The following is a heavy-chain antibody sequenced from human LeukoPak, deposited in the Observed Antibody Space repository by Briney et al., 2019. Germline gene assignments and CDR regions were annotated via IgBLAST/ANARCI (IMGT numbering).Heavy chain of an antibody. J-gene: IGHJ4*02. V-gene: IGHV1-69*13. D-gene: IGHD2-15*01. Sequence: SVKVSCXASGGTFSSYAISWVRQAPGQGLEWMGGIIPIFGTANYAQKFQGGVTITADESTSTAYMELSSLRSEDTAVYYCARGGSWLAFDYWGQGTLVTVSS. CDR3: ARGGSWLAFDY. CDR2: IIPIFGTA. CDR1: GGTFSSYA.